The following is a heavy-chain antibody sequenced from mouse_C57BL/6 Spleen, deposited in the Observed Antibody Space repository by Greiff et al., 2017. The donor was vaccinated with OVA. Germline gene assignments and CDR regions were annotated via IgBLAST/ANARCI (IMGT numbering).Heavy chain of an antibody. J-gene: IGHJ2*01. Sequence: DVHLVESGAELVKPGASVKLSCTASGFTITDYYMHWVQQRTEQRLEWIGRIDPEDGETKYAPKFQGKATITADTSSNTAYLQLSSLTTEDTAVYYYARGYYGSKNYFDYWGQGTTLTVSS. CDR3: ARGYYGSKNYFDY. CDR1: GFTITDYY. CDR2: IDPEDGET. V-gene: IGHV14-2*01. D-gene: IGHD1-1*01.